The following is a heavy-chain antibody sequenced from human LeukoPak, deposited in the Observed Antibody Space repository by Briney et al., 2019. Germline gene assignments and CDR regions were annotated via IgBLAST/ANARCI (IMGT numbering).Heavy chain of an antibody. V-gene: IGHV3-23*01. CDR3: AKGSLRSSSWYYFDY. CDR1: GFTFSSYA. D-gene: IGHD6-13*01. J-gene: IGHJ4*02. CDR2: ISGSGGST. Sequence: GGSLRLSCAASGFTFSSYAMSWVRQAPGKGLEWVSAISGSGGSTYYADSVKGRFTISRDNSKNTLYLQMNSLRAEDTAVYYCAKGSLRSSSWYYFDYWGQGTLVIVSS.